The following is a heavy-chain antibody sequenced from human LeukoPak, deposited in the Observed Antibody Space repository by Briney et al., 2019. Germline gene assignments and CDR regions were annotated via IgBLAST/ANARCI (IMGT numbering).Heavy chain of an antibody. CDR1: GYTFTGYH. Sequence: GASVKVSCKASGYTFTGYHLHWVRQAPGQGLEWMGWINPNSGGTNYAQKFQGRVTMTKDTSISTAYMELSRLRSDDTAVYYCARVPWDRDYWGQGTLVTVSS. V-gene: IGHV1-2*02. CDR2: INPNSGGT. D-gene: IGHD1-26*01. J-gene: IGHJ4*02. CDR3: ARVPWDRDY.